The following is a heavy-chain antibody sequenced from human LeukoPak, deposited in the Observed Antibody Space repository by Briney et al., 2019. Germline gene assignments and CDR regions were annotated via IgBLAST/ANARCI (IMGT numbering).Heavy chain of an antibody. CDR2: FDPGDGET. V-gene: IGHV1-24*01. CDR3: ATLGYWGSGSYYNAWFDP. D-gene: IGHD3-10*01. Sequence: GASVKVSCKVSGYTLTELSMHWVRQAPGKGLEWMGGFDPGDGETIYAQKFQGRVTMTEDTSTDTAYMELSSLRSEDTAVYYCATLGYWGSGSYYNAWFDPWGQGTLVTVSS. J-gene: IGHJ5*02. CDR1: GYTLTELS.